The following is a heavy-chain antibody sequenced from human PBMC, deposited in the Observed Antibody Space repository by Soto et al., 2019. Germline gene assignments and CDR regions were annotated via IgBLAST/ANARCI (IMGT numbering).Heavy chain of an antibody. CDR2: IYHSGST. CDR3: VRVPGP. CDR1: GGSISSSSYF. J-gene: IGHJ5*02. V-gene: IGHV4-30-2*01. Sequence: SETLSLTCIVSGGSISSSSYFWGWIRQPPGKGLEWIGYIYHSGSTYYNPSLKSRVTISVDRSKNQFSLKLSSVTAADTAVYYCVRVPGPWGQGTLVTVSS.